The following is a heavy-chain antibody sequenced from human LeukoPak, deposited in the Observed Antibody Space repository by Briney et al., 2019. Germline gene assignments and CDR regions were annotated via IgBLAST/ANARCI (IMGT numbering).Heavy chain of an antibody. J-gene: IGHJ4*02. D-gene: IGHD3-9*01. Sequence: PGGSLRLSCAASGFTFSSYWMHWVRQAPGKGLVWVSRINSDGSSTSYADSVKGRFTISRDNAKNTLYLQMNSLRAEDTAVYYCARGPYDILTGYYGYYFDYWGQGPWSPSPQ. CDR3: ARGPYDILTGYYGYYFDY. CDR2: INSDGSST. CDR1: GFTFSSYW. V-gene: IGHV3-74*01.